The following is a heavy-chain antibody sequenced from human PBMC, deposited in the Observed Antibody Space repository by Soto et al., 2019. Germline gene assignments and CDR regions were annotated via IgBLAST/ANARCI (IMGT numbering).Heavy chain of an antibody. D-gene: IGHD3-22*01. V-gene: IGHV3-74*01. CDR3: ARASPYYYDSSGEFDY. CDR1: GFIFTNYA. Sequence: GGSLRLSCAASGFIFTNYAMNWVRQAPGKGLEWVSRINSDGSATNYADSVKGRFTISRDNAKNTLYLQMNSLRAEDTAVYYCARASPYYYDSSGEFDYWGQGTLVTVSS. CDR2: INSDGSAT. J-gene: IGHJ4*02.